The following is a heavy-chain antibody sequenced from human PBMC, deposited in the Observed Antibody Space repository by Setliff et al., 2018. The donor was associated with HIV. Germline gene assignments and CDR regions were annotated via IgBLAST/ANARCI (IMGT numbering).Heavy chain of an antibody. D-gene: IGHD2-21*02. V-gene: IGHV4-39*02. Sequence: SETLSLTCAVSGVSVNNDDDYWGWIRQPPGKGLEWIGTIHYTGNTYHNPSLKSRVTISVEASKNQISLKLTAVTAADSAVYYCAREGDGIDFWGQGTLVTVSS. J-gene: IGHJ4*02. CDR3: AREGDGIDF. CDR2: IHYTGNT. CDR1: GVSVNNDDDY.